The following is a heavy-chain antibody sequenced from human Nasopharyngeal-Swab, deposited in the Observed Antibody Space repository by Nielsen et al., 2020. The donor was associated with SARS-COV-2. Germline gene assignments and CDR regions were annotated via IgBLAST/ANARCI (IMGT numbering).Heavy chain of an antibody. J-gene: IGHJ4*02. D-gene: IGHD3-3*01. Sequence: GGSLRLSCAASGFIFSDSAIHWVRQASGKGLEWVGRIRSKGNSYATEYAASVEGRFTISRDNAKNSLYLQMNSLRAEDTAVYYCARVGAEWLLDWGQGTLVTVSS. CDR3: ARVGAEWLLD. V-gene: IGHV3-73*01. CDR2: IRSKGNSYAT. CDR1: GFIFSDSA.